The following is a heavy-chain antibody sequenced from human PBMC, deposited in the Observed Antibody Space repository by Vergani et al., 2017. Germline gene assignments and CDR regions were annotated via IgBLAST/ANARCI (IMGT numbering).Heavy chain of an antibody. V-gene: IGHV3-21*05. CDR3: ARDNGYCSGGSCDPMDV. Sequence: VQLVESGGGVVQPGRSLRLSCAASGFTFSSYGMHWVRQAPGKGLEWVSYISSSSSYTNYADSVKGRFTISRDNAKNSLYLRMNSLRAEDAAVYYCARDNGYCSGGSCDPMDVWGQGTTVTVSS. D-gene: IGHD2-15*01. CDR2: ISSSSSYT. CDR1: GFTFSSYG. J-gene: IGHJ6*02.